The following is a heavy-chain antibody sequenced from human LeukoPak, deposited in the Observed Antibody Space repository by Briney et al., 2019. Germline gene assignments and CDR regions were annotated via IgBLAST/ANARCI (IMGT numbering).Heavy chain of an antibody. CDR1: GCTVSSYA. D-gene: IGHD6-19*01. Sequence: PGGSLRLAGAASGCTVSSYAMTWVRQAPGKGLEWVSAISGSGGYTYYADSVKGRFTISRDNSKNTLYLQMNSLRAEDTAVYYCAKGPTVPVADYYFDYWGQGTLVTVSS. CDR3: AKGPTVPVADYYFDY. V-gene: IGHV3-23*01. CDR2: ISGSGGYT. J-gene: IGHJ4*02.